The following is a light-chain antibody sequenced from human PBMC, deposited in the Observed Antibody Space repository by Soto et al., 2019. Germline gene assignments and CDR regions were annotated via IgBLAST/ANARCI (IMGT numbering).Light chain of an antibody. V-gene: IGLV2-8*01. CDR3: LSYADTAYV. CDR1: SSDVGGYNY. J-gene: IGLJ1*01. CDR2: EVS. Sequence: QSVLTQPPSASGSPGQSVTISCAGTSSDVGGYNYVSWYQQYPGKVPKLMIYEVSERLSGVPDRFSGSKSGNTAFLTVSGLQAEDEADYYCLSYADTAYVFGTGTKLTVL.